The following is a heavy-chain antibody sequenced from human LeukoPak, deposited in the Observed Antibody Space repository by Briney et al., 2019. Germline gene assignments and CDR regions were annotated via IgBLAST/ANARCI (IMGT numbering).Heavy chain of an antibody. V-gene: IGHV4-59*01. CDR1: GGSISSYY. Sequence: SETLSLTCTVSGGSISSYYWSWIRQPPGKGLEWIGYVYYSGSTNYNPSLKSRVIISVGTSKNQFSLKLTSVTTADTAMYYCASNDYGDYQSDYWGQGTLVTVSS. D-gene: IGHD4-17*01. J-gene: IGHJ4*02. CDR2: VYYSGST. CDR3: ASNDYGDYQSDY.